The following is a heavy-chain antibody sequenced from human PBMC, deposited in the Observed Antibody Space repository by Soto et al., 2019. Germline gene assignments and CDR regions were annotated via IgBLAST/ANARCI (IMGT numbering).Heavy chain of an antibody. CDR2: ISYDGNNK. CDR3: AKGLVGYVFGVQDYFFGMDV. V-gene: IGHV3-30*18. J-gene: IGHJ6*02. D-gene: IGHD3-10*02. CDR1: GFKFSTYG. Sequence: QVQLVESGGGVVQPGRSLRLSCGASGFKFSTYGMHWVRQAPGKGLEWVAVISYDGNNKDYADSVKGRFTISRDNSTNTSYLPMNSLKAEDTAVYYCAKGLVGYVFGVQDYFFGMDVWGQGTQVAVSS.